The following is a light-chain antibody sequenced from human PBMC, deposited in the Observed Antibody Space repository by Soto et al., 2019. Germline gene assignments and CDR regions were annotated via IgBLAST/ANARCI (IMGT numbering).Light chain of an antibody. J-gene: IGLJ1*01. CDR3: SSYTSATTYV. CDR2: EVS. V-gene: IGLV2-14*01. CDR1: SSDVGGYNY. Sequence: QSVRTQPASVSGSPGQSITISCTGTSSDVGGYNYVSWYQHHPGKAPKLMIHEVSDRPSGISNRFSGSKYGNTASLTISGLQAQEEADYYCSSYTSATTYVFGTGTKVTVL.